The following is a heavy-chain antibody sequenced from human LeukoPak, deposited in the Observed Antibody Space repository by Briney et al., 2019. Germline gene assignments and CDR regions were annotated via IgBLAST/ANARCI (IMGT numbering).Heavy chain of an antibody. V-gene: IGHV3-23*01. D-gene: IGHD2-8*01. CDR3: AKDGQPSARSFLCTNGICYQDY. Sequence: HPGGSLRLSCAASGFTFSSYAMHRVRQAPGKGLEWVSAISGSGGSTYYADSVKGRFTISRDNSKNTVYLEMNSLRAEDTAVYYCAKDGQPSARSFLCTNGICYQDYWGQGTLVTVSS. CDR1: GFTFSSYA. J-gene: IGHJ4*02. CDR2: ISGSGGST.